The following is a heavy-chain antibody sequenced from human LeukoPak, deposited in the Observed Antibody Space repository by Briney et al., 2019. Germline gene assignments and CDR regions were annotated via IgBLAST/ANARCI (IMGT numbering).Heavy chain of an antibody. CDR1: GFTFTTYW. Sequence: GGSLRLSCVASGFTFTTYWMSWVRQAPGKGLEWVANIKQDGSEKFYVDSVKGRFTISRDTANNSLYLQMNSLRVEDTAVYYCVRDWGSSGHRFDSWGQGTLVTVSS. CDR2: IKQDGSEK. J-gene: IGHJ4*02. D-gene: IGHD3-22*01. V-gene: IGHV3-7*05. CDR3: VRDWGSSGHRFDS.